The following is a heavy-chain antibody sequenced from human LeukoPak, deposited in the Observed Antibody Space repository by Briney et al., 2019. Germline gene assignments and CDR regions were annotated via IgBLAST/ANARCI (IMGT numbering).Heavy chain of an antibody. D-gene: IGHD3-22*01. J-gene: IGHJ4*02. V-gene: IGHV3-23*01. Sequence: GGSLRLSCAAPGFTFSSYAMSWVRQAPGKGLEWVSAISGSGGSTYYADSVKGRFTISRDNSKNTLYLQMNSLRAEDTAVYYCAKDPVYYYDSSMDYWGQGTLVTVSS. CDR2: ISGSGGST. CDR3: AKDPVYYYDSSMDY. CDR1: GFTFSSYA.